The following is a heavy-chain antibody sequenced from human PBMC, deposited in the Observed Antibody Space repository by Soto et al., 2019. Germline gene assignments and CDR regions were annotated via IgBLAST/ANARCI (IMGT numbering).Heavy chain of an antibody. CDR3: TTGTAVAIYNFDY. CDR2: IKTRTDGGTT. Sequence: PGGSLRLSCAASGFSFSNAWMSWVRQAPGKGLEWVGRIKTRTDGGTTDYATPVKGRFTISRDDSKNTLFLQMNSLKTEDTAVYYYTTGTAVAIYNFDYWGQGTLVTVSS. CDR1: GFSFSNAW. D-gene: IGHD5-18*01. V-gene: IGHV3-15*01. J-gene: IGHJ4*02.